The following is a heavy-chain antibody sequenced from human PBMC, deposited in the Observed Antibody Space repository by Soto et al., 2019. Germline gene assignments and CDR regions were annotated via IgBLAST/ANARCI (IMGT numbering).Heavy chain of an antibody. CDR2: IIPIFGTA. Sequence: QVQLVQSGAEVKKPGSSVKVSCKASGGTFSSYAISWVRQAPGQGLEWMGGIIPIFGTANYAQKFQGRVTFPANEXXSTAYMELSSLRSEDTAVYYCASALVPAADGELWYGEHFDYWGQGTLVTVSS. D-gene: IGHD2-2*01. CDR3: ASALVPAADGELWYGEHFDY. J-gene: IGHJ4*02. V-gene: IGHV1-69*12. CDR1: GGTFSSYA.